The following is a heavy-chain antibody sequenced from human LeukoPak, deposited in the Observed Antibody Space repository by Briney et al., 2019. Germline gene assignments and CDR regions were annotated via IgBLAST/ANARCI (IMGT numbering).Heavy chain of an antibody. CDR3: ASMYYYDSSGGIDY. J-gene: IGHJ4*02. CDR2: IYYSGST. D-gene: IGHD3-22*01. V-gene: IGHV4-30-4*08. Sequence: SETLSLTCTVSGGSISSGDYYWSWIRQPPGKGLEWIGYIYYSGSTYYNPSLKSRVTISVDTSRNQFSLKLSSVTAADTAVYYCASMYYYDSSGGIDYWGQGTLVTVSS. CDR1: GGSISSGDYY.